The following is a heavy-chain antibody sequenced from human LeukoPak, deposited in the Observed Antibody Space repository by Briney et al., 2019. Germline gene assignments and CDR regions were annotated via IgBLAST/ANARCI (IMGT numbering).Heavy chain of an antibody. CDR1: GFTFSTYS. D-gene: IGHD3-22*01. J-gene: IGHJ4*02. CDR3: ARAGVVWYYYDSSGYPDY. CDR2: ISSSSSTI. Sequence: GGSLRLSCAASGFTFSTYSMNWVRQAPGKGLEWVSYISSSSSTIYYADSVKGRFTISRDNAENSLYLQMNSLRAEDTAVYYCARAGVVWYYYDSSGYPDYWGQGTLVTVSS. V-gene: IGHV3-48*01.